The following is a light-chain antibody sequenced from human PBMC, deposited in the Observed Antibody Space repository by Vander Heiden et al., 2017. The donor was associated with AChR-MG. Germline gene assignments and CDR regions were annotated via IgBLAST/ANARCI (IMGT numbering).Light chain of an antibody. V-gene: IGLV4-69*01. CDR1: SGHSTYT. Sequence: QLVLTQSPSASASLGASVKLTCTLSSGHSTYTIAWNQQQPEKGPRYLMKVNSDGSHTRGDGIPDRFSGSSSGAERFLTISSLQSDDEADYYCQTWGAGVRVFGGGTKLTVL. J-gene: IGLJ2*01. CDR2: VNSDGSH. CDR3: QTWGAGVRV.